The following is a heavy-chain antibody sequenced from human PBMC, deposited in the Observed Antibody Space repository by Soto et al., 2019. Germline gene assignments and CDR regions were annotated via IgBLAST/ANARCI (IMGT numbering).Heavy chain of an antibody. D-gene: IGHD2-15*01. J-gene: IGHJ6*02. CDR2: IYHSGST. CDR1: GGSISSSNW. CDR3: ARDLNCSGGSCYSGGTYYGMDV. Sequence: QVQLQESGPGLVKPSGTLSLTCAVSGGSISSSNWWSWVSQPPGKGLEWIGEIYHSGSTNYNPSLKRRVTISVDKSKNQFSMKLSSVTAADTAVYYCARDLNCSGGSCYSGGTYYGMDVWGQGTTVTVSS. V-gene: IGHV4-4*02.